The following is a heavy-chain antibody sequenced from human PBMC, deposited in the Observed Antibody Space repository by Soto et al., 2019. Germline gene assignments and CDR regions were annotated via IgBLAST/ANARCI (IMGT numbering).Heavy chain of an antibody. CDR1: GGSISSGDYY. Sequence: QVQLQESGPGLVKPSQTLSLTCTVSGGSISSGDYYWVWIRQPPGKGLEWIGYIHCSGSTYYIPSLKIRVTISVDTFKTQFSLKLSSVSAADTAVYYCAIYGSGRSFDYWGQGALVSVSS. CDR3: AIYGSGRSFDY. D-gene: IGHD3-10*01. J-gene: IGHJ4*02. V-gene: IGHV4-30-4*01. CDR2: IHCSGST.